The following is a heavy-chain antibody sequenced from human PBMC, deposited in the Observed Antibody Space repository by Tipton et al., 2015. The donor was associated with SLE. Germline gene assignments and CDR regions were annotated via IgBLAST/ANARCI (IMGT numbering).Heavy chain of an antibody. CDR1: GGSISSGNYY. CDR3: ARDLRGYQQDY. Sequence: TLSLTCTVSGGSISSGNYYWGWIRQPPGKGLEWIGSIYHSGSTYYNPSLKSRVTISVDTSKNQFSLKLSSVTAADTAVYYCARDLRGYQQDYWGQGTLVTVSS. CDR2: IYHSGST. D-gene: IGHD2-2*01. V-gene: IGHV4-39*07. J-gene: IGHJ4*02.